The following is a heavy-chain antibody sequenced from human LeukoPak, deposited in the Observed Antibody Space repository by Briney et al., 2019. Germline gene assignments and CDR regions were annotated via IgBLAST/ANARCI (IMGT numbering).Heavy chain of an antibody. J-gene: IGHJ5*02. CDR3: ARHVGSSGYTPLDP. D-gene: IGHD3-22*01. CDR2: IYYGGST. Sequence: SETLSLTCTVSGGSISSSSYYWGWIRQPPGKGLEWIGSIYYGGSTYYNPSLKSRVTISVETSKTQFSLRLSSVTAADTAVYYCARHVGSSGYTPLDPWGQGTLVTVSS. V-gene: IGHV4-39*01. CDR1: GGSISSSSYY.